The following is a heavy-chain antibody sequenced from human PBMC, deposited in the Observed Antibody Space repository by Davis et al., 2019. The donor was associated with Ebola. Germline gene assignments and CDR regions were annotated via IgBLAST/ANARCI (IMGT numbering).Heavy chain of an antibody. CDR2: IYYSGST. Sequence: SETLSLTCTVSGGSISSSSYYWGWIRQPPGKGLEWIGSIYYSGSTYYNPSLKSRVTISVDKSKNQFSLKLNSVTAADTAVYYCASRRSGPGGWFDSWGQGTLVTVSS. V-gene: IGHV4-39*01. J-gene: IGHJ5*01. CDR3: ASRRSGPGGWFDS. CDR1: GGSISSSSYY.